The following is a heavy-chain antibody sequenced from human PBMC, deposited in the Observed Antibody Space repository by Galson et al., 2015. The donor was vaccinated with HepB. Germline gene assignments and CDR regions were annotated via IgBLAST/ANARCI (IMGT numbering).Heavy chain of an antibody. V-gene: IGHV3-73*01. CDR3: LRLGDVSGYSSS. J-gene: IGHJ4*02. D-gene: IGHD6-13*01. CDR2: ITSRTNNYAT. CDR1: GFTFSGSA. Sequence: SLRLSCAASGFTFSGSAIHWVRQASGKGLEWLGRITSRTNNYATSYVASLKGRFTISRDDSKNTAYLHMTSLKTEDSAVYYCLRLGDVSGYSSSWGQGTLVTVSS.